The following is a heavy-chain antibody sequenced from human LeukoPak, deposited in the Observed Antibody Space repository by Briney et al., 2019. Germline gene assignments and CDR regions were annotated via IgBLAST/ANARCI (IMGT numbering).Heavy chain of an antibody. J-gene: IGHJ5*02. CDR2: ISGSGGST. Sequence: GGSLRPSCAASGFTFSSYAMSWVRQAPGKGLEWVSAISGSGGSTYYADSVKGRFTISRDKSKNTLYLQMNSLRAEDTAVYYCAKDLGVVVPAAVQGWFDPWGQGTLVTVSS. CDR3: AKDLGVVVPAAVQGWFDP. CDR1: GFTFSSYA. D-gene: IGHD2-2*02. V-gene: IGHV3-23*01.